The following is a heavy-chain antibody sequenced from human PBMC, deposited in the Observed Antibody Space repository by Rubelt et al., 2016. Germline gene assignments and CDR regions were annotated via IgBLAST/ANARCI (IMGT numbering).Heavy chain of an antibody. D-gene: IGHD3-10*01. CDR1: SSSYY. J-gene: IGHJ3*02. CDR3: ARVEFGGVGEFGPLGAFDI. Sequence: SSSYYWGWIRQPPGKGLEWIGSIYYSGSTYYNPSLKSRVTISVDTSKNQFSLKLSSVTAADTAVYYWARVEFGGVGEFGPLGAFDIWGQGTSVTVSS. CDR2: IYYSGST. V-gene: IGHV4-39*07.